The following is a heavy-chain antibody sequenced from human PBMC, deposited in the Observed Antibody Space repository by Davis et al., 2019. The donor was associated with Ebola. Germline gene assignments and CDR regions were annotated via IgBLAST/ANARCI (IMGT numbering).Heavy chain of an antibody. Sequence: AASVKVSCKASGFTFTGYAMHWVRQAPGQRFEWMGWINAGNGDTKYSQKFQGRVTITRDTSASTAYMELSSLRSEDTAVYYCARVMDSFFDYWGQGTLVTVSS. CDR3: ARVMDSFFDY. CDR1: GFTFTGYA. V-gene: IGHV1-3*01. D-gene: IGHD5-18*01. J-gene: IGHJ4*02. CDR2: INAGNGDT.